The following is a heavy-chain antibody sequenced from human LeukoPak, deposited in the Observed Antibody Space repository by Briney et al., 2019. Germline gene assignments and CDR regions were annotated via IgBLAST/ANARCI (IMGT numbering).Heavy chain of an antibody. D-gene: IGHD3-10*01. CDR1: GGSVSPYF. J-gene: IGHJ5*02. CDR3: ARDDYRGVTNFDP. Sequence: SETLSLTCTVSGGSVSPYFRSWTRQTPGKGLEWIGYISYTGSTNYNPALKSRVTISVDTSKNQFSLQLTSVTAADTAVYYCARDDYRGVTNFDPWGQGTLVTVSS. CDR2: ISYTGST. V-gene: IGHV4-59*02.